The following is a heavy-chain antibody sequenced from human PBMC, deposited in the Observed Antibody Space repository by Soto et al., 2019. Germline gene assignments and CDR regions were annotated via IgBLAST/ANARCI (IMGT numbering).Heavy chain of an antibody. D-gene: IGHD6-13*01. Sequence: PSETLSLTCTVSGGSISSSSYYWGWIRQPPGKGLEWIGSIYYSGSTYYNPSLKSRVTISVDTSKNQFSLKLSSVTAADTAVYYCAKAAAQSVHYYYYYGMDVWGQGTTVTVSS. V-gene: IGHV4-39*01. CDR3: AKAAAQSVHYYYYYGMDV. J-gene: IGHJ6*02. CDR1: GGSISSSSYY. CDR2: IYYSGST.